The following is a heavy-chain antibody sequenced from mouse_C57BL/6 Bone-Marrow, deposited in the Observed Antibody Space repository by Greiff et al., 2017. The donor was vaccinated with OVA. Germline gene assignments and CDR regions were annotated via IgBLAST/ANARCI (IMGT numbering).Heavy chain of an antibody. Sequence: VQLQQSGPELAKPGASVKIPCKASGYTFTDYNMAWVKQSHGKSLEWIGDINSNNGGTNYNQKFKGKATLTVDKSSSTAYMDLRILTSEDTAVYYCARGGYYDYDWGAWFAYWGRGTLVTVSA. J-gene: IGHJ3*01. CDR2: INSNNGGT. V-gene: IGHV1-18*01. D-gene: IGHD2-4*01. CDR3: ARGGYYDYDWGAWFAY. CDR1: GYTFTDYN.